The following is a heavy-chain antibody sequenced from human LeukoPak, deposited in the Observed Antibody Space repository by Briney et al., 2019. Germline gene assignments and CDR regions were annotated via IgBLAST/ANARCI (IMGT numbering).Heavy chain of an antibody. CDR3: ARLGAGPTYYDFWSGYSSFYFDY. Sequence: ETLSLTCAVYGGSFSGYYWSWIRQPPGKGLEWIGEINHSGSTNYNPSLKSRVTISVDTSKNQFSLKLSSVTAADTAVYYCARLGAGPTYYDFWSGYSSFYFDYWGQGTLVTVSS. CDR1: GGSFSGYY. CDR2: INHSGST. D-gene: IGHD3-3*01. J-gene: IGHJ4*02. V-gene: IGHV4-34*01.